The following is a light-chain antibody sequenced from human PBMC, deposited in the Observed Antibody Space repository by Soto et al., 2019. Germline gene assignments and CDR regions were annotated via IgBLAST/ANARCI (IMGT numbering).Light chain of an antibody. CDR2: EVS. CDR1: SSDVGGYNY. CDR3: SSYTRSSTLV. V-gene: IGLV2-14*01. Sequence: QSVLTQPASVSGSPGQSITISCTGTSSDVGGYNYVSWYQQHPGKAPKLMIYEVSNRPSGVSNRFSGSKSGNTASLTISGLQAEDEADYYCSSYTRSSTLVFGIGTKLTV. J-gene: IGLJ1*01.